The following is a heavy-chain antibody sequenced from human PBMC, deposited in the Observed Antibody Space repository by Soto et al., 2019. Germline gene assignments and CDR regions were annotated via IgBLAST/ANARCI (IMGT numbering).Heavy chain of an antibody. CDR1: GFTFSYYY. CDR3: AKDGIAAANWFDP. J-gene: IGHJ5*02. Sequence: AGGSLRLSCAASGFTFSYYYMSRVRQASGKGLEGVSAISGSGGSTYYADSVKGRFTISRDNSKNTLYLQMNSLRAEDTAVYYCAKDGIAAANWFDPWGQGTLVTVSS. V-gene: IGHV3-23*01. CDR2: ISGSGGST. D-gene: IGHD6-13*01.